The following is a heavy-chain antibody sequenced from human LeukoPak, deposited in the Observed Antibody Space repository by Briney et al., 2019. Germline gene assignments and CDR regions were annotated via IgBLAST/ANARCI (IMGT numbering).Heavy chain of an antibody. Sequence: SETLSLTCTVSGGSISSYYWSWIRQPPGKGLEWIGYIYYSGSTNNNPSLKSRVTISVDTSKNQFSLKLSSVTAADTAVYYCARPFRYYFDYWGQGTLVTVSS. CDR3: ARPFRYYFDY. CDR2: IYYSGST. J-gene: IGHJ4*02. V-gene: IGHV4-59*12. D-gene: IGHD2/OR15-2a*01. CDR1: GGSISSYY.